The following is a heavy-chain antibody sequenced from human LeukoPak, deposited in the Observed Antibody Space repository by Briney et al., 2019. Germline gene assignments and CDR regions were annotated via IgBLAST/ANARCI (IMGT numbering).Heavy chain of an antibody. CDR2: IYYSGTT. CDR3: ARRSSSWKNWFDP. D-gene: IGHD6-13*01. V-gene: IGHV4-59*01. Sequence: NSSETLSLACTVSGGSIDSNSGTWLRQPPGRGLEWIGYIYYSGTTNYNPSLKSRVTMSVDMSKNQFSLKLSSVTAADTAVYYCARRSSSWKNWFDPWGQGTLVTVSS. CDR1: GGSIDSNS. J-gene: IGHJ5*02.